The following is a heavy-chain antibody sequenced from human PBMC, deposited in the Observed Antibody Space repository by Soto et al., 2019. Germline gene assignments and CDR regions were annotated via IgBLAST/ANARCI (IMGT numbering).Heavy chain of an antibody. CDR3: TRSSGYYLIDDY. J-gene: IGHJ4*02. CDR2: INAGNGNT. CDR1: GYTFTSYA. V-gene: IGHV1-3*05. D-gene: IGHD3-22*01. Sequence: QVQLVQSGAEEKKPGASVKVSCKASGYTFTSYAMHWVRQAPGQRLEWMGWINAGNGNTKYSQKFQGRVTITRDTSASTAHMELCSLRSEDTAVYYCTRSSGYYLIDDYWGQGTLVTVSS.